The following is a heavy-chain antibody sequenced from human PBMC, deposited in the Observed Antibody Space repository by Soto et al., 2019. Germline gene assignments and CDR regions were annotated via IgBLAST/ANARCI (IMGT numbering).Heavy chain of an antibody. CDR2: IIPIFGTA. CDR3: ASGPSLDTAMVYYFHGVDV. J-gene: IGHJ6*02. V-gene: IGHV1-69*13. D-gene: IGHD5-18*01. Sequence: VKVSCKASGGTFSSYAISWVRQAPGQGLKWMGGIIPIFGTANYAQKFQGRVTITADESTRTAYMELSSLRSEDTAVYYCASGPSLDTAMVYYFHGVDVWGQGSTVTVS. CDR1: GGTFSSYA.